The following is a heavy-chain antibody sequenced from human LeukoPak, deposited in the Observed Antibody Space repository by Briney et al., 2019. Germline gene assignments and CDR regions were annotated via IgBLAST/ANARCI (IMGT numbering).Heavy chain of an antibody. D-gene: IGHD1-26*01. CDR3: ARMVGASTSWFHP. CDR1: GFTFSSYW. CDR2: IDTDGSRT. V-gene: IGHV3-74*01. Sequence: GGSLRLSCAASGFTFSSYWMHWVRQGPGKGLVWVSRIDTDGSRTSYADSVKGRFTISRDNAKNRLYLQMNSLRGEDTAVYYCARMVGASTSWFHPWGQGTLVTVPS. J-gene: IGHJ5*02.